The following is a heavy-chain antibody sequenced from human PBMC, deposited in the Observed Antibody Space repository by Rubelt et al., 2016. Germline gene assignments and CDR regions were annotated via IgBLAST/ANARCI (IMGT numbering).Heavy chain of an antibody. CDR1: GGTFSGYY. J-gene: IGHJ4*02. CDR3: ASQKGGTVTT. V-gene: IGHV4-34*08. Sequence: QVQLQQWGAGLLKPSETLSLTCAVYGGTFSGYYCTWIRQPPGKGLEWIGEIHPSGSTNYNPSLKSRVTISVDTSKNQFSRKRNAVTAADTTMYYCASQKGGTVTTWGQGTLVTVSS. D-gene: IGHD4-17*01. CDR2: IHPSGST.